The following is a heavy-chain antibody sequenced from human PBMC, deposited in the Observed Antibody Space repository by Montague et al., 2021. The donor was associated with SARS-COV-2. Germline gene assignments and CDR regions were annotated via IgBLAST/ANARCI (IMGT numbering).Heavy chain of an antibody. J-gene: IGHJ3*02. D-gene: IGHD1-26*01. CDR2: IDWDDDK. CDR1: GFSLSTSGMC. Sequence: VKTTQTLTLTCTFSGFSLSTSGMCVSWIRQPPGKALEWLALIDWDDDKYYSTSLKTRLTISKDTSKSQVVLTMTNMDPVDTATYYCARIWGATRGDAFDIWGQGTMVTVSS. CDR3: ARIWGATRGDAFDI. V-gene: IGHV2-70*01.